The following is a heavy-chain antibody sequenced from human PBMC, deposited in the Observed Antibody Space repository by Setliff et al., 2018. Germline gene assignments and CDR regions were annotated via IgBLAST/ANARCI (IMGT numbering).Heavy chain of an antibody. CDR3: ARARYCSSTSCYYYYYMDV. Sequence: GESLKISCAASGFTFSYYWMSWVRQAPGKGLEWVASIQQDGSEKYHVDSVMGRFTISRDNAKNTLYLQMNSLRAEDTAVYYCARARYCSSTSCYYYYYMDVWGKGTTVTVSS. CDR2: IQQDGSEK. D-gene: IGHD2-2*01. J-gene: IGHJ6*03. V-gene: IGHV3-7*01. CDR1: GFTFSYYW.